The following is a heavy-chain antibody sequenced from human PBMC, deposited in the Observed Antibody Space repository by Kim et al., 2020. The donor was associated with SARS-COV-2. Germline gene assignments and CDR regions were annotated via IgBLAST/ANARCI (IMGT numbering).Heavy chain of an antibody. CDR2: IYYSGST. J-gene: IGHJ4*02. CDR3: ARHRWGPKD. Sequence: SETLSLTCTVSGGSISSSSYYWGWIRQPPGKGLEWIGSIYYSGSTYYNPSLKSRVTISVDTSKNQFSLKLSSVTAADTAMYYCARHRWGPKDWGQGTLVTVSS. CDR1: GGSISSSSYY. V-gene: IGHV4-39*01. D-gene: IGHD3-16*01.